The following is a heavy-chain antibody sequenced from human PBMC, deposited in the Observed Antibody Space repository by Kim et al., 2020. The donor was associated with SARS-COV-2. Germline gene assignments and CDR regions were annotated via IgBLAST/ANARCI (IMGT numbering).Heavy chain of an antibody. D-gene: IGHD3-10*01. V-gene: IGHV1-3*01. CDR3: ARDLLSDREFLLDY. Sequence: ASVKVSYKASGYTFTLYAMQWVRQAPGQRPEWMGYINGGNGDTKYSQNFQGRVTFTRDTSATTFYMELSSLRSEDTAVYYCARDLLSDREFLLDYWGQG. CDR1: GYTFTLYA. CDR2: INGGNGDT. J-gene: IGHJ4*02.